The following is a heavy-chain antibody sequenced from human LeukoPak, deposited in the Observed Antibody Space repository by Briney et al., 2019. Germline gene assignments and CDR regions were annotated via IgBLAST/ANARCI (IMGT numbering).Heavy chain of an antibody. CDR1: GYTFTGYY. V-gene: IGHV1-2*02. Sequence: ASVKVSCKASGYTFTGYYMHWVRQAPGQGLEWMGWINPNSGGTNYAQKFQGRVTMTRDTSKNQFSLKLSSVTAADTAVYYCARDRAHDYGDNNWFDPWGQGTLVTVSS. CDR2: INPNSGGT. J-gene: IGHJ5*02. CDR3: ARDRAHDYGDNNWFDP. D-gene: IGHD4-17*01.